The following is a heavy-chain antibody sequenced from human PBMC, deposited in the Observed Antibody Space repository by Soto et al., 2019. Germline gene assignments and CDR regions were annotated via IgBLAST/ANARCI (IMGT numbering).Heavy chain of an antibody. V-gene: IGHV1-69*06. J-gene: IGHJ6*02. D-gene: IGHD2-2*01. CDR3: ARGEDIEVVPAAPYYYYGMDV. Sequence: QVQLVQSGAEVKKPGSSVKVSCKASGGTFSSYAISWVRQAPGQGLEWMGGIIPIFGTANYAQKFQGRVTITADKSTSTAYMELSSLRSEDTALYYCARGEDIEVVPAAPYYYYGMDVWGQGTTVTVSS. CDR2: IIPIFGTA. CDR1: GGTFSSYA.